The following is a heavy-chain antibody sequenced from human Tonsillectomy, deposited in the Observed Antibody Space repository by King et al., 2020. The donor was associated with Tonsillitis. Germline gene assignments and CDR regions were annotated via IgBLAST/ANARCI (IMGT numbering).Heavy chain of an antibody. V-gene: IGHV1-69*01. J-gene: IGHJ4*02. CDR2: IIPIFGTA. CDR3: ARTPPYYYDSSGYYFDY. D-gene: IGHD3-22*01. Sequence: QLVQSGAEVKKPGSSVKVSCKASGGTFSSYAISWVRQATGQGLEWMGGIIPIFGTANYAQKFQGRVTITADESTSTAYMELSSLRSEDTAVYYCARTPPYYYDSSGYYFDYWGQGTLVTVSS. CDR1: GGTFSSYA.